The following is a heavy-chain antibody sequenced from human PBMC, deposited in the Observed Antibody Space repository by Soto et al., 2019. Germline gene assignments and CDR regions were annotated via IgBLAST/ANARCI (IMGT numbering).Heavy chain of an antibody. D-gene: IGHD1-26*01. Sequence: EVQLLESGGGLAQPGGSLRLSCAASGFSFRIYAMNWVRQAPGKGLEWVSVMIGDGTSWDYADSVRGRITISRDNSKNTLYLQMNNLRTEDTAVYYCAKDLRPDGRYDLDSWGQGTLVTVSS. J-gene: IGHJ4*02. CDR2: MIGDGTSW. CDR3: AKDLRPDGRYDLDS. V-gene: IGHV3-23*01. CDR1: GFSFRIYA.